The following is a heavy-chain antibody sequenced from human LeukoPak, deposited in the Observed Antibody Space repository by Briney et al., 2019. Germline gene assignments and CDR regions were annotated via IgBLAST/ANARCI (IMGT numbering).Heavy chain of an antibody. Sequence: GDSVKVSCKTSGYTFTGYYMKWVRQAPGQGLEWMGRINPNSGDTNYAQKFQGRVTMTRDTSISTAYMELSRLRSDDTAVYFCARGTTTIIDYWGQGTLVTVSS. CDR3: ARGTTTIIDY. CDR2: INPNSGDT. J-gene: IGHJ4*02. D-gene: IGHD1-26*01. V-gene: IGHV1-2*06. CDR1: GYTFTGYY.